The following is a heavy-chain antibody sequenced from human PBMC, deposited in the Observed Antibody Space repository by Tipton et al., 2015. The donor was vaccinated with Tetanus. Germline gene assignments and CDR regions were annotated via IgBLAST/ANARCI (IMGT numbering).Heavy chain of an antibody. CDR1: GGSFSDYY. Sequence: TLSLTCALYGGSFSDYYWTWIRQPPGKGLEWIGEIHPSGIINYSPSLQSRVTMLVETSENQFSLRLTSVTAADTAIYYCARWTASGKGAFDIWGQGTMVTVSS. CDR3: ARWTASGKGAFDI. D-gene: IGHD3/OR15-3a*01. J-gene: IGHJ3*02. V-gene: IGHV4-34*01. CDR2: IHPSGII.